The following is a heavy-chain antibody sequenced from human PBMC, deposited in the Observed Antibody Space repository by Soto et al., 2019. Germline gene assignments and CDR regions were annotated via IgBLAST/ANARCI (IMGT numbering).Heavy chain of an antibody. CDR1: GGSISSYF. J-gene: IGHJ4*02. D-gene: IGHD3-22*01. CDR2: IYYSGST. Sequence: SETLSLTCTVSGGSISSYFWSWIRQAPGKGLEWIGYIYYSGSTNYNPSLKSRVTISVDTSKNQFSLKLSSVTAADTAVYYSARRASGYPYYFDYWGQGTLVTVSS. CDR3: ARRASGYPYYFDY. V-gene: IGHV4-59*01.